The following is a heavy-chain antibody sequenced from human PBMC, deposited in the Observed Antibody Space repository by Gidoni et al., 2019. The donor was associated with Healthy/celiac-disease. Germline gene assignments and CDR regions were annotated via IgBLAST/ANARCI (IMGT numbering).Heavy chain of an antibody. V-gene: IGHV4-30-2*01. J-gene: IGHJ4*02. CDR3: ARGALD. CDR2: IYHSGST. Sequence: QLQLQESGSGLVKRSHTLSPTCAVPGGSISIGGYSWRWIRQPPGKGLEWIGYIYHSGSTYYNPSLKSRVTISVDRSKNQFSLKLSSVTAADTAVYYCARGALDWGQGTLVTVSS. CDR1: GGSISIGGYS.